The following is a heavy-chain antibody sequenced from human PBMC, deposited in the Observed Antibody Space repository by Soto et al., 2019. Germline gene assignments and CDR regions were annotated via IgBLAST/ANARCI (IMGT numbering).Heavy chain of an antibody. J-gene: IGHJ3*02. CDR1: GGSISSGGYS. CDR3: ARTTDI. CDR2: IYHSGST. Sequence: LQLQESGSGLVKPSQTLSLTCAVSGGSISSGGYSWRWIRQPPGKGLEWIGYIYHSGSTYYNPSLKSRVNISGDSSKNQFSLKLSSVTAADTAVYYFARTTDIWGQGTMVTVSS. V-gene: IGHV4-30-2*01.